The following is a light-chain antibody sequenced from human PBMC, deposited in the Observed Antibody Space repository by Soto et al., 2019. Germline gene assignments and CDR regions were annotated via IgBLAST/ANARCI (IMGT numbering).Light chain of an antibody. CDR3: SSYAASNNFYFV. Sequence: QSVLTQPPSASGSPGQSVTISCTGTRSDVGGYNYVSWYQQYPCRAPKLMIYEVTKRPSGVPDRFSGSKSGNTASLTGSGLQAEDEADYYCSSYAASNNFYFVFGGGTKVTVL. CDR2: EVT. V-gene: IGLV2-8*01. CDR1: RSDVGGYNY. J-gene: IGLJ3*02.